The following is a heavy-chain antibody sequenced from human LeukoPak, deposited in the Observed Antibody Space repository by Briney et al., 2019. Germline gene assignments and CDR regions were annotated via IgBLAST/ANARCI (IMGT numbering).Heavy chain of an antibody. CDR3: AKEWRIVVVPAAISG. J-gene: IGHJ4*02. Sequence: PGGSLRLSCAASGFTFSSYAMSWVRQAPGKGLEWVSAISGSGGSTYYADSVKGRITISRDNSKNTLYLQMNSLRAEDTAVYYCAKEWRIVVVPAAISGWGQGTLVTVSS. CDR1: GFTFSSYA. CDR2: ISGSGGST. D-gene: IGHD2-2*01. V-gene: IGHV3-23*01.